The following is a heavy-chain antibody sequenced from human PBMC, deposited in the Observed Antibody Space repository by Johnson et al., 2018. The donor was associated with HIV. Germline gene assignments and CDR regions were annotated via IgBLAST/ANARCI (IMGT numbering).Heavy chain of an antibody. V-gene: IGHV3-66*01. Sequence: VQLVESGGGLVQPGGSPRLSCAASGFTVSSNYMSWVRQAPGKGLEWVSVIYSGGSTYYADSVKGRFTISRDNSKNTLYLQMNSLRAEDTAVYYCSRGTPGDYDSSGYYRGSEAFDIWGQGTMVTVSS. J-gene: IGHJ3*02. D-gene: IGHD3-22*01. CDR2: IYSGGST. CDR3: SRGTPGDYDSSGYYRGSEAFDI. CDR1: GFTVSSNY.